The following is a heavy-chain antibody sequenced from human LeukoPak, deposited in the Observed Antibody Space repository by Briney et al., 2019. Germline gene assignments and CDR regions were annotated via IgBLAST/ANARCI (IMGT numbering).Heavy chain of an antibody. D-gene: IGHD2-2*01. CDR3: ARGSSTSCYTFDY. V-gene: IGHV4-34*01. CDR2: INHSGST. CDR1: GGSFSGYY. Sequence: PSETLSLTCAVYGGSFSGYYWSWIRQPPGKGLEWIGEINHSGSTNYNPSLKSRVTISVDTSKNQFSLKLSSVTAADTAVYYCARGSSTSCYTFDYWGQGTLVTVSS. J-gene: IGHJ4*02.